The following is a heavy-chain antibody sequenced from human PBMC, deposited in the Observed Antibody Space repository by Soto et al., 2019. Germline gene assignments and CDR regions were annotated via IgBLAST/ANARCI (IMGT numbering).Heavy chain of an antibody. CDR2: VIPMFGTT. CDR3: ARAVVLTFTRFYDMDV. J-gene: IGHJ6*02. V-gene: IGHV1-69*18. CDR1: GGTFSSYS. D-gene: IGHD3-9*01. Sequence: QVQLVQSGAEVKTPGSSVQVSCKASGGTFSSYSINWVRQAPGQGLEWMGRVIPMFGTTDYAQRFQGRVTFTADESTSTSSMEVTDLTSEDTAVYYCARAVVLTFTRFYDMDVWGQGPTVTVSS.